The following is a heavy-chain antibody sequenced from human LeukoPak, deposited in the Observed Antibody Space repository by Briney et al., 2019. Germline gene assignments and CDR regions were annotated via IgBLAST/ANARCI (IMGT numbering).Heavy chain of an antibody. D-gene: IGHD5-24*01. Sequence: KFQGRVTITGDTSASTAYMELSSLRSEDMAVYYCARDRVSPMGFDPWGQGTLVTVSS. J-gene: IGHJ5*02. CDR3: ARDRVSPMGFDP. V-gene: IGHV1-3*01.